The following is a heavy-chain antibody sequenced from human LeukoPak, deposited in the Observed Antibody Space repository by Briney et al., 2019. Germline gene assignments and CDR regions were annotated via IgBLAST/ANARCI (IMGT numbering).Heavy chain of an antibody. V-gene: IGHV1-69*13. J-gene: IGHJ4*02. CDR2: TIPIFGTA. CDR1: GGSFTRYA. Sequence: SVKVSCKAVGGSFTRYAISWVRQAPGQGLEWMGGTIPIFGTANYAQKFQGRVTITADESTRTAYMELRTLRSEDTAIYYCARGSGETGGYYYFYWSRGPPVPVSS. CDR3: ARGSGETGGYYYFY. D-gene: IGHD3-22*01.